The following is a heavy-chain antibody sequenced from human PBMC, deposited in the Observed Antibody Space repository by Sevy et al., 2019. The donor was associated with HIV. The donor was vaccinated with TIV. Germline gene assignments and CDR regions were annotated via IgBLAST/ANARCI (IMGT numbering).Heavy chain of an antibody. D-gene: IGHD3-16*02. V-gene: IGHV4-59*01. CDR1: GGSISSYY. CDR2: IYYSGST. J-gene: IGHJ3*02. CDR3: ARGGVGITFGGVIAIDAFDI. Sequence: SETLSLTCTVSGGSISSYYWSWIRQPPGKGLEWIGYIYYSGSTNYNPSLKSRVTISVATSKNQFSLKLSSVTAADTAVYYCARGGVGITFGGVIAIDAFDIWGQGTMVTVSS.